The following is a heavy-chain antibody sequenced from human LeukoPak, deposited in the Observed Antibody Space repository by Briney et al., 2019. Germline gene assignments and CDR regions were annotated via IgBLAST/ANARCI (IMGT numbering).Heavy chain of an antibody. J-gene: IGHJ4*02. D-gene: IGHD6-19*01. CDR3: AKDVAFSIAVAGSYFDY. CDR2: ISGSGGYT. CDR1: GFTFSRHV. V-gene: IGHV3-23*01. Sequence: GGSLRLSCAASGFTFSRHVMSWVRQAPGKGLEWVSAISGSGGYTYYADSVKGRFTISRDNSKNTLYLQMNSLRAEDTAVYYCAKDVAFSIAVAGSYFDYWGQGTLVTVSS.